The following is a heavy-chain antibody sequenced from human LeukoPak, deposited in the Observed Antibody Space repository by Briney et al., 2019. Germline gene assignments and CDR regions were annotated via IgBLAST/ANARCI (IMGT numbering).Heavy chain of an antibody. CDR2: IYYSGST. V-gene: IGHV4-59*01. J-gene: IGHJ6*02. D-gene: IGHD3-3*01. CDR1: GGSTSSYY. CDR3: ARGGETYDFWSGYYRNYYYYYGMDV. Sequence: SETLSLTCTVSGGSTSSYYWRWIRQPPGKGLEWIGYIYYSGSTNYNPSLKSRVTISVDTSKNQFSLKLSSVTAADTAVYYCARGGETYDFWSGYYRNYYYYYGMDVWGQGTTVTVSS.